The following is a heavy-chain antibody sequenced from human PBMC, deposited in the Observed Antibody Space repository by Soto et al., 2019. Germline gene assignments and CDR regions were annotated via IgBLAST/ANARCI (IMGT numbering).Heavy chain of an antibody. CDR3: AKDLEQQLVLERVPRPYYYYYGMDV. J-gene: IGHJ6*02. V-gene: IGHV3-30*18. Sequence: GGSLRLSCAASGFTFSSYGMHWVRQAPGKGLEWVAVISYDGSNKYYADSVKGRFTISRDNSKNTLYLQMNSLRAEDTAVYYCAKDLEQQLVLERVPRPYYYYYGMDVWGQGTTVTVSS. D-gene: IGHD6-13*01. CDR2: ISYDGSNK. CDR1: GFTFSSYG.